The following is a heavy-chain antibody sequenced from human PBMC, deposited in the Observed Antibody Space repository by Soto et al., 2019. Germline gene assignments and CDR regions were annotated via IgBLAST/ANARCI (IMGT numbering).Heavy chain of an antibody. V-gene: IGHV3-7*01. CDR3: ARGGIGYCSGGTCFYTAFDI. D-gene: IGHD2-15*01. CDR1: GFTFSSYW. J-gene: IGHJ3*02. Sequence: PGGSLRLSCAASGFTFSSYWMSWVRQAPGKGLEWLANIKEDGSEKYYVDSLKGRFTISRDNAKNSLYVQVNSLRLEDTAVYYCARGGIGYCSGGTCFYTAFDIWGQGSMVTVSS. CDR2: IKEDGSEK.